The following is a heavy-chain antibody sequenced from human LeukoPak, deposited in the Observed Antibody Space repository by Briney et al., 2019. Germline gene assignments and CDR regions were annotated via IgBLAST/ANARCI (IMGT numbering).Heavy chain of an antibody. CDR3: ARALCSTSCYYDY. Sequence: PSEALSLTCAVYGGSFSGYYWSWIRQPPGKGLEWIGEINHSGSTNYNPSLKSRVTISVDTSKNQFSLKLSSVTAADTAVYYCARALCSTSCYYDYWGQGTLVTVSS. D-gene: IGHD2-2*01. CDR1: GGSFSGYY. J-gene: IGHJ4*02. CDR2: INHSGST. V-gene: IGHV4-34*01.